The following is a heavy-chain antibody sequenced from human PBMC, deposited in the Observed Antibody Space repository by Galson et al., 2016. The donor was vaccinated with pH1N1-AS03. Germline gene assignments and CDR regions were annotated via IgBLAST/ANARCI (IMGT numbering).Heavy chain of an antibody. Sequence: SLRLSCAASGFTFTHYSMHWVRQAPGKGLEWVAVMSYEGTTTYYADSVKGRFTISRDNSKNTLYLQMNSLRTEDTALYYCAREEGGFSSNWLQTDAFDIWGQGTMVTVSS. CDR2: MSYEGTTT. CDR3: AREEGGFSSNWLQTDAFDI. J-gene: IGHJ3*02. CDR1: GFTFTHYS. V-gene: IGHV3-30-3*01. D-gene: IGHD6-13*01.